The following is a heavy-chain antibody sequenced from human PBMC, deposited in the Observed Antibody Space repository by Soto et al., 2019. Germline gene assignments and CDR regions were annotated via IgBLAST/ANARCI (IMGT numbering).Heavy chain of an antibody. J-gene: IGHJ4*02. Sequence: GGDLRLSSAASGFIFTRYSMNWVRQAPGKGLEWVSSISSTTNYIYYGDSMKGRFTISRDNAKNSLYLEMNSLRAEDTAVYYCARESEDLTSNFDYWGQGTLVTVSS. CDR1: GFIFTRYS. CDR2: ISSTTNYI. CDR3: ARESEDLTSNFDY. V-gene: IGHV3-21*06.